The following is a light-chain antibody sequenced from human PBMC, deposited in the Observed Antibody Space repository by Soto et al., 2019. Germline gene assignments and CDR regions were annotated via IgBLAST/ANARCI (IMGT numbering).Light chain of an antibody. CDR1: SPNIGSNT. J-gene: IGLJ1*01. CDR3: AAWDDSLNGHV. Sequence: QSVLTQPPSAFGTPGQRVTISCSGSSPNIGSNTVNWYQQLPGTAPKLLIYSNNQRPSGVPDRFSGSKSGTSASLAISGLQSEDEADYYCAAWDDSLNGHVFGTGTKVTVL. CDR2: SNN. V-gene: IGLV1-44*01.